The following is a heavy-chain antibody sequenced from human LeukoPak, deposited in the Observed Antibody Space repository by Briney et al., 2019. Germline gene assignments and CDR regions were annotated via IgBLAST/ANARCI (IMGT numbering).Heavy chain of an antibody. V-gene: IGHV4-59*01. J-gene: IGHJ6*02. D-gene: IGHD5-12*01. CDR2: IYYSGST. CDR1: GGSFSSYY. Sequence: SETLSLTCTVSGGSFSSYYWSWIRQPPGKGLEWIGYIYYSGSTNYNPSLKSRVTISVDTSKNQFSLKLSSVTAADTAVYYCARAYSGYGPHYYYYGMDVWGQGTTVTVSS. CDR3: ARAYSGYGPHYYYYGMDV.